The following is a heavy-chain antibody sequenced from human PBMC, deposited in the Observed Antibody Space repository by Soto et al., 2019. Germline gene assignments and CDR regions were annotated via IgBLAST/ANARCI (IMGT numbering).Heavy chain of an antibody. CDR1: GFTFSSYG. V-gene: IGHV3-30*18. J-gene: IGHJ4*02. D-gene: IGHD2-15*01. Sequence: PGGSLRLSCAASGFTFSSYGMHWVRQAPGKGLEWVAVISYDGSNKYYADSVKGRFTISRDNSKNTLYLQMNSLGAEDTAVYYCAKERDIVVVVAPLDYWGQGT. CDR3: AKERDIVVVVAPLDY. CDR2: ISYDGSNK.